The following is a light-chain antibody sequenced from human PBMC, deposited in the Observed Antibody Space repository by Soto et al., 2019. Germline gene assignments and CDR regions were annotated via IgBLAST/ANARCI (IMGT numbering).Light chain of an antibody. J-gene: IGLJ3*02. CDR2: DVS. CDR3: SSYTTTTSWV. Sequence: QSVLTQTASVSGSPGHAITISCTGTNSDVGAYNYVSWYQDHPGKAPKLIIFDVSNRPSGVSDRFSGSQSGNAASLTISGLQAEDEADYYCSSYTTTTSWVFGGGTKVTVL. V-gene: IGLV2-14*03. CDR1: NSDVGAYNY.